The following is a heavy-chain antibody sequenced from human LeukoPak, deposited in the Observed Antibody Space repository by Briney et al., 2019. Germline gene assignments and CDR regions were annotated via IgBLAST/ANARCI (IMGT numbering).Heavy chain of an antibody. V-gene: IGHV1-2*02. D-gene: IGHD3-16*01. Sequence: ASVKVTCKASGYTFTGYYLHGVRQPPGQGPERMGGINLNSGDTNYAQHFQCRVTMTRDTSISTAYRELSRLRSDDTAVYYCARGLRLGGLLAYWGEGTLVTVSS. CDR1: GYTFTGYY. J-gene: IGHJ4*02. CDR3: ARGLRLGGLLAY. CDR2: INLNSGDT.